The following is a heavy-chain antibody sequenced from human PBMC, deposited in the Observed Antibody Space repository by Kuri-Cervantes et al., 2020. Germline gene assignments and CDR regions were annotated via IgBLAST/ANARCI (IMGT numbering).Heavy chain of an antibody. J-gene: IGHJ4*02. CDR1: GYTFTSYG. Sequence: ASVKVSCKASGYTFTSYGISWVRQAPGQGLEWMGWISAYNGNTNYAQKLQGRVTMTTDTSTSTVYMELSSLRSEDTAVYYCARGPYSSGHFDYWGQGTLVTVSS. D-gene: IGHD6-19*01. CDR3: ARGPYSSGHFDY. CDR2: ISAYNGNT. V-gene: IGHV1-18*01.